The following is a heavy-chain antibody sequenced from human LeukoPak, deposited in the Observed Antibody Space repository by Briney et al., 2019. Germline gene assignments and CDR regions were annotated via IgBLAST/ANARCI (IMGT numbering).Heavy chain of an antibody. D-gene: IGHD3-3*01. CDR2: IYTSGST. J-gene: IGHJ3*02. Sequence: SETLSLTCTVSGGSISSGSYYWSWIRQPAGKGLEWIGRIYTSGSTNYNPSLKSRVTISVDTSKNQFSLKLSSVTAADTAVYYCARDTYDFRTDDAFDIWGQGTMVTVSS. CDR3: ARDTYDFRTDDAFDI. V-gene: IGHV4-61*02. CDR1: GGSISSGSYY.